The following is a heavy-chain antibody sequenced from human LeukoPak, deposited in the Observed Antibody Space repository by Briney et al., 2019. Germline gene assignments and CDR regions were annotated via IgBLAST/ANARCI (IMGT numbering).Heavy chain of an antibody. J-gene: IGHJ5*02. CDR1: GGSISSYY. V-gene: IGHV4-4*07. D-gene: IGHD2-15*01. Sequence: SETLSLTCTVSGGSISSYYWSWIRQPAGKGLEWIGRIYTSGSTNYNPPLKSRVTMSVDTSKNQFSLKLSSVTAADTAVYYCAXGVCSGGSCYSWELNXXXPWGXGXXXT. CDR2: IYTSGST. CDR3: AXGVCSGGSCYSWELNXXXP.